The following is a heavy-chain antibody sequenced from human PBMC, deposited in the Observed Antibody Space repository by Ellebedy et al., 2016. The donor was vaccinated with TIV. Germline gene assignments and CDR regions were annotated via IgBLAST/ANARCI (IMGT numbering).Heavy chain of an antibody. D-gene: IGHD2-2*01. V-gene: IGHV1-18*01. CDR2: ISADNGDT. CDR3: ARQGLGYCSSTTCLPADEAFDI. CDR1: GYTFTNYG. Sequence: ASVKVSXKASGYTFTNYGVTWVRQAPGQGLEWMGWISADNGDTRHAQKLQGRFTMTTDTSTTTAYMVLRNLRSDDTAVYYCARQGLGYCSSTTCLPADEAFDIWGQGTMVTVSS. J-gene: IGHJ3*02.